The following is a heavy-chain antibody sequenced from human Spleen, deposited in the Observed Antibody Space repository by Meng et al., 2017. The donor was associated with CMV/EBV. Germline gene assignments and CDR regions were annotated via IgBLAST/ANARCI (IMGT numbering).Heavy chain of an antibody. Sequence: CSVSGGSISDTNYHWGWIRQPAGKGLEYVGSFYTGGPTSYNPSLRSRVTITIDMSKNQFSLELNSATAADTAVYYCARTYSSGLDYWGQGTLVTVSS. J-gene: IGHJ4*02. CDR1: GGSISDTNYH. CDR2: FYTGGPT. CDR3: ARTYSSGLDY. D-gene: IGHD6-19*01. V-gene: IGHV4-39*07.